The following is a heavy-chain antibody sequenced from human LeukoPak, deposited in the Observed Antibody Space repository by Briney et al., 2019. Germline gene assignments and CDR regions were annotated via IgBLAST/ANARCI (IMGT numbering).Heavy chain of an antibody. Sequence: GGSLRLSCAASGFTFSSYSMNWVRQAPGKGLEWVSSISGSSSYIYYADSVKGQFTISRHNAKNSLYLQMNSLRAEDTAVYYCARDRGRYYMDVWGKGTTVTISS. CDR1: GFTFSSYS. V-gene: IGHV3-21*01. J-gene: IGHJ6*03. CDR3: ARDRGRYYMDV. CDR2: ISGSSSYI. D-gene: IGHD6-25*01.